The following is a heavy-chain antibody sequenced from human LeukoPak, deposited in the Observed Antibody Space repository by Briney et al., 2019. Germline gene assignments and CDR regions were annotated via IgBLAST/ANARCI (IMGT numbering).Heavy chain of an antibody. D-gene: IGHD4-23*01. CDR1: GFTFSNAW. Sequence: GGSLRLSCAASGFTFSNAWMSWVRQAPGKGLEWVGRIKSKTDGGTTDYAAPVKGRFTISRDDSKNTLYLQMNSLKTEDTAVYYCTTDPLRITTVVTSPLWGQGTLVTVSS. J-gene: IGHJ4*02. V-gene: IGHV3-15*01. CDR3: TTDPLRITTVVTSPL. CDR2: IKSKTDGGTT.